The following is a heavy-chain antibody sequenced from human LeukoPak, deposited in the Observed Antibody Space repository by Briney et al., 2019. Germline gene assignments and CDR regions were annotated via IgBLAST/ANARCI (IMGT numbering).Heavy chain of an antibody. V-gene: IGHV4-31*03. D-gene: IGHD5-18*01. J-gene: IGHJ4*02. CDR1: GGSISGGGYY. CDR2: IYYSGST. Sequence: SETLSLTCTVSGGSISGGGYYWSWIRQHPGKGLEWIGYIYYSGSTYYNPSLKSRVTISVDTSKNQFSLKPSSVTAANTAVYYCARTYTAMGPPDYWGQGTLVTVSS. CDR3: ARTYTAMGPPDY.